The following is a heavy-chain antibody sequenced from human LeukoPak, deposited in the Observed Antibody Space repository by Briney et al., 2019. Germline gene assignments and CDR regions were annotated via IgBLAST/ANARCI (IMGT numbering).Heavy chain of an antibody. CDR3: ARALIPFVEVLRLDY. Sequence: GSSVTVSCTASGSTFSSYAISWVRQAPGQGLEWMGGIIPIFGTANYAQKFQGRVTITADESTSTAYMELSSLRSEDTAVYYCARALIPFVEVLRLDYWGQGTLVTVSS. D-gene: IGHD1-26*01. CDR1: GSTFSSYA. CDR2: IIPIFGTA. J-gene: IGHJ4*02. V-gene: IGHV1-69*01.